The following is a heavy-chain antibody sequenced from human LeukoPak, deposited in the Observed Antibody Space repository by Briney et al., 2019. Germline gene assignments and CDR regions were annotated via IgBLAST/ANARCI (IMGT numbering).Heavy chain of an antibody. D-gene: IGHD6-13*01. J-gene: IGHJ4*02. Sequence: GESLKISCQASGYKFTNYWIGWVRQMPGKGLEWMGIIFLSDSDTRYSPSFQGQVTISADKSTSTPYLHWSTLKASATAIYYCARHEVTAAAGTEFDSWGQGTLVTVSS. CDR3: ARHEVTAAAGTEFDS. CDR1: GYKFTNYW. V-gene: IGHV5-51*01. CDR2: IFLSDSDT.